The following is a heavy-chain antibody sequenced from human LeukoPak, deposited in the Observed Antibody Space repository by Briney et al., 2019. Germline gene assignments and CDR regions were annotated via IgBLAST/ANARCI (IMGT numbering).Heavy chain of an antibody. V-gene: IGHV4-4*07. CDR2: LYISGST. Sequence: SETLSLTCTVSGASISSYYYNWIRQTAGRGLEWIGRLYISGSTDYNPSLKSRVTISVDTSNHQFSLNLNSVTAADTAVYFCARDLSGSLYFDYWGQGVLVTVSS. D-gene: IGHD3-10*01. J-gene: IGHJ4*02. CDR3: ARDLSGSLYFDY. CDR1: GASISSYY.